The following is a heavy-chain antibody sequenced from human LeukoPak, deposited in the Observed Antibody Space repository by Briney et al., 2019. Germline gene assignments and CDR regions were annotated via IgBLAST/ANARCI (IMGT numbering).Heavy chain of an antibody. CDR2: IYSGGST. CDR3: ARAGGQLELPDY. V-gene: IGHV3-53*01. D-gene: IGHD1-7*01. Sequence: GGSLRHSCAASGFTVSSNYMSWVRQAPGKGLECVSVIYSGGSTYYADSVKGRFTISRDNAKNSLYLQMNSLRAEDTAVYYCARAGGQLELPDYWGQGTLVTVSS. J-gene: IGHJ4*02. CDR1: GFTVSSNY.